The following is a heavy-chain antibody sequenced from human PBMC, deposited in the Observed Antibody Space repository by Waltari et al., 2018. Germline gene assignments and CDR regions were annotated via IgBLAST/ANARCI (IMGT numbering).Heavy chain of an antibody. D-gene: IGHD3-3*01. CDR1: NFHICAGYY. CDR2: IYHSGTN. V-gene: IGHV4-38-2*02. J-gene: IGHJ6*02. CDR3: ARDQRFLESLYPYYYALDA. Sequence: QVQLQESGPGLVKPSDTLSLTCAVSNFHICAGYYWGWTRQSPGKGREWIGSIYHSGTNHYNPSLESRVTISVDRSRNQFSLKVTSVSAADTAVYFCARDQRFLESLYPYYYALDAWGRGITVTVSS.